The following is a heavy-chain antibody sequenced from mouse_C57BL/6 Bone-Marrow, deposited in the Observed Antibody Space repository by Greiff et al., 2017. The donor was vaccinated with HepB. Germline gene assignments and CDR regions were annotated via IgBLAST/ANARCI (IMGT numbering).Heavy chain of an antibody. CDR3: ARCPPGLDY. J-gene: IGHJ2*01. Sequence: VQLQQSGPELVKPGASVKISCKASGYTFTDYYMNWVKQSHGKSLEWIGDINPNNGGTSYNQKFKGKATLTVDKSSSTAYMELRSLTSEDSAVYYCARCPPGLDYWGQGTTLTVSS. V-gene: IGHV1-26*01. CDR2: INPNNGGT. CDR1: GYTFTDYY.